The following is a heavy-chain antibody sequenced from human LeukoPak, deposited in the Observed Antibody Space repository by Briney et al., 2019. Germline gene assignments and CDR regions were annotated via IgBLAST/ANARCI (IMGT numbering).Heavy chain of an antibody. CDR2: ISGSGGST. Sequence: GGSLRLSCAASGFPLSSYAMSWVRQAPGKGLEWVSAISGSGGSTYYADSVKGRFTISRDNSKNTLYLQMNSLRAEDTAVYYCAKVKIGVVVPAAYWGQGTLGTVSS. D-gene: IGHD2-2*01. V-gene: IGHV3-23*01. CDR1: GFPLSSYA. J-gene: IGHJ4*02. CDR3: AKVKIGVVVPAAY.